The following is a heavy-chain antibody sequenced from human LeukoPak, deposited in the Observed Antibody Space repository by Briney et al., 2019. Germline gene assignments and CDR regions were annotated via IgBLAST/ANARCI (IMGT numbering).Heavy chain of an antibody. D-gene: IGHD2-2*02. V-gene: IGHV3-23*01. CDR1: GFTFSSYA. CDR2: ISGSGGST. J-gene: IGHJ3*02. Sequence: GGSLRLSCAASGFTFSSYAMSWVRQAPGKGLEWVSAISGSGGSTYYADSVKGRLTISRDNSKNTLYLQMNSLRAEDTAVYYCAKGDCSSTSCYRRDAFDIWGQGTMVTVSS. CDR3: AKGDCSSTSCYRRDAFDI.